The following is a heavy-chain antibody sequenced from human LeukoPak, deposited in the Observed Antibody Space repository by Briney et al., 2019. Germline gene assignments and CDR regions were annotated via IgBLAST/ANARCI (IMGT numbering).Heavy chain of an antibody. Sequence: PGGSLRLSCAASGFTVSSNYMSWVRQAPGKGLEWVSVFYSNGTTYYADSSKSRCTISRNISKNTLYLQMNSLRAEDTAVYYCAKENGLGYCSGGSCYSGYYFDYWGQETLVTVSS. CDR3: AKENGLGYCSGGSCYSGYYFDY. CDR2: FYSNGTT. J-gene: IGHJ4*02. D-gene: IGHD2-15*01. CDR1: GFTVSSNY. V-gene: IGHV3-53*01.